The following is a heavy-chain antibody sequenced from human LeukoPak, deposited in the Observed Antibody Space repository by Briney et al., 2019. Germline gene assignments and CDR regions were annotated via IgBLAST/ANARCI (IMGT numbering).Heavy chain of an antibody. CDR3: ASEDCSGGSCHANGYFDY. CDR1: GGTFSSYA. D-gene: IGHD2-15*01. Sequence: SGKVSGKAAGGTFSSYAISRVRQAPGQGLEWMGGFIPIVGTANYAQKFQGRVTITADESTSTAYMELSSLRSEDTAVYYCASEDCSGGSCHANGYFDYWGQGTLVTVSS. V-gene: IGHV1-69*13. CDR2: FIPIVGTA. J-gene: IGHJ4*02.